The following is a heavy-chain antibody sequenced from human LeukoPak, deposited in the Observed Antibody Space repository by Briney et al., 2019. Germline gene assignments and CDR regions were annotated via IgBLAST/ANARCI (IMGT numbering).Heavy chain of an antibody. CDR3: ARGTAGAYHY. CDR1: GCTFSDYW. V-gene: IGHV3-7*01. Sequence: PSGSLTLSCAASGCTFSDYWWIWVRQAPGKGLEWVAHIRPDGNDRYLVHSARGRFTISRDNPKNSLYLQMNSLRAEDTAMYYCARGTAGAYHYWGQATLVTVPS. CDR2: IRPDGNDR. J-gene: IGHJ4*02. D-gene: IGHD4/OR15-4a*01.